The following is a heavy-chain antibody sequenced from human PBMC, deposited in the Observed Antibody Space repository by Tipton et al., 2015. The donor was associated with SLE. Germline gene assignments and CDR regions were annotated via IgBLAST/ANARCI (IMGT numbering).Heavy chain of an antibody. D-gene: IGHD5-18*01. CDR1: GGSFSGYY. CDR2: IYYSGST. CDR3: AREGHTAMAFY. V-gene: IGHV4-59*04. Sequence: TLSLTCAVYGGSFSGYYWSWIRQPPGRGLEWIGYIYYSGSTYYNPSLKSRVTISVDTSKNQFSLKLSSVTAADTAVYYCAREGHTAMAFYWGQGTLVTVSS. J-gene: IGHJ4*02.